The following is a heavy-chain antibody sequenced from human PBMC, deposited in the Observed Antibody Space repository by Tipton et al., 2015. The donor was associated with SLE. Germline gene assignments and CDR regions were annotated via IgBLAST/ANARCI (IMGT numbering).Heavy chain of an antibody. D-gene: IGHD1-26*01. CDR1: GGSISSYY. V-gene: IGHV4-34*01. Sequence: TLSLTCTVSGGSISSYYWSWIRQPPGKGLEWIGEINHSGSTNYNPSLKSRVTISIDTSKNQFSLKVNSVTAADTAVYYCARENSGNFLPPNYFDYWGQGALVTVSS. CDR3: ARENSGNFLPPNYFDY. J-gene: IGHJ4*02. CDR2: INHSGST.